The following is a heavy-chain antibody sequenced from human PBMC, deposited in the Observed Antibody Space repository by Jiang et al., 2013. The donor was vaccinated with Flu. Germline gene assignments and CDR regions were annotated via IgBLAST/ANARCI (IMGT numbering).Heavy chain of an antibody. CDR3: ARAERGFYSNYYFDY. V-gene: IGHV1-46*01. D-gene: IGHD4-11*01. CDR1: GYTFTSYY. CDR2: INPSGGST. Sequence: SGAEVKKPGASVKVSRKASGYTFTSYYMHWVRQAPGQGLEWMGIINPSGGSTSYAQKFQGRVTMTRDTSTSTVYMELSSLRSEDTAVYYCARAERGFYSNYYFDYWGQGTLVTVSS. J-gene: IGHJ4*02.